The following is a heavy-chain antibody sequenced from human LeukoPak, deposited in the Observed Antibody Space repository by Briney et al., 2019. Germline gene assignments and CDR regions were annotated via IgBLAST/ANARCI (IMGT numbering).Heavy chain of an antibody. V-gene: IGHV3-7*01. CDR3: AGGSGWLVHS. CDR2: INQDGSVK. D-gene: IGHD6-19*01. CDR1: GFTFSTFW. Sequence: GGSLRLSCAGSGFTFSTFWMTWVRQAPGKGLEWVANINQDGSVKNYVDSVKGRFTISRYNAKNSLYLQMNSLRGDDTALYYCAGGSGWLVHSWGQGTLVTVSS. J-gene: IGHJ4*02.